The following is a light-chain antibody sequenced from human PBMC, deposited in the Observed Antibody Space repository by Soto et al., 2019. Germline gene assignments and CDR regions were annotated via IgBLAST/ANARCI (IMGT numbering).Light chain of an antibody. Sequence: ALTQPPSASGSPGQSVTISCTGTSSDVGGYNFVSWYQHFPGKAPKLIIYEVTKRPSGVPDRFSGSKSGNTASLTVSGLQTDDEADYYCSSYGGSNNFVFGTGTKVTVL. CDR3: SSYGGSNNFV. V-gene: IGLV2-8*01. CDR2: EVT. CDR1: SSDVGGYNF. J-gene: IGLJ1*01.